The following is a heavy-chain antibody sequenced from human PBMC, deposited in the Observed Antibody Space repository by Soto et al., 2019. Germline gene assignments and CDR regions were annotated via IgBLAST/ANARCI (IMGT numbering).Heavy chain of an antibody. J-gene: IGHJ4*02. CDR1: GFTFSSYG. D-gene: IGHD2-2*01. CDR3: AREGYCSSTSCYRGISGY. CDR2: IWYDGSNK. Sequence: GGSLRLSCAASGFTFSSYGMHWVRQAPGKGLEWVAVIWYDGSNKYYADSVKGRFTISRDNSKNTLCLQMNSLRAEDTAVYYCAREGYCSSTSCYRGISGYSGQGTLVIVSS. V-gene: IGHV3-33*01.